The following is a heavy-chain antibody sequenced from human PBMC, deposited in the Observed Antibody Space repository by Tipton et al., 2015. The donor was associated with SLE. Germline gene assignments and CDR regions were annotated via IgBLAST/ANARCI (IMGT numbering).Heavy chain of an antibody. CDR1: GDSINNHF. J-gene: IGHJ6*03. Sequence: TLSLTCTVSGDSINNHFGSWIRQSPGKGLEWIGYIYYTGSTNYNPSLKSRVTISVDTSKNQFSLKLSSVTAADTAVYYCAATYCSGYCPTGASWVRFYYQMDVWGKGTTVTVSS. CDR3: AATYCSGYCPTGASWVRFYYQMDV. CDR2: IYYTGST. D-gene: IGHD2-21*01. V-gene: IGHV4-59*11.